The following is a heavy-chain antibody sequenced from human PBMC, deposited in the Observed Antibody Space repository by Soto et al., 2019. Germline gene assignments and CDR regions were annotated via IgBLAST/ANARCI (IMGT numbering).Heavy chain of an antibody. D-gene: IGHD3-10*01. Sequence: QVRLQESGPGLVRPSQTLSLTCNVSGAPISSGGFYWSWIRQHPGKGPEWIGNIYNSGTTFYNPSLGSRVTMSLYAANNHSSLELRSVTVADTAVYYCAREPISTPRGVTQVDPWGQGTQVTVSS. CDR3: AREPISTPRGVTQVDP. V-gene: IGHV4-31*03. CDR1: GAPISSGGFY. J-gene: IGHJ5*02. CDR2: IYNSGTT.